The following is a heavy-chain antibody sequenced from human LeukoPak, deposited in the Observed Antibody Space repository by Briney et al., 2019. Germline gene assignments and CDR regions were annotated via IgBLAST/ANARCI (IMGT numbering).Heavy chain of an antibody. CDR2: IYPGDSDT. CDR1: GYSFTSYW. J-gene: IGHJ5*02. D-gene: IGHD2-21*02. V-gene: IGHV5-51*01. CDR3: ARHIGAYCGGDCLNWFDP. Sequence: GESLKISCKGSGYSFTSYWIGWVRQMPGKGLEGMGIIYPGDSDTRYSPSFQGQVTISADKSISTAYLQWSSLKASDTAMYYCARHIGAYCGGDCLNWFDPWGQGTLVTVSS.